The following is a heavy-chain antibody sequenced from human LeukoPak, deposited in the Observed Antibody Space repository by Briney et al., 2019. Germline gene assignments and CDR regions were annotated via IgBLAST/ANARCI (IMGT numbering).Heavy chain of an antibody. V-gene: IGHV4-34*01. CDR1: GGSFSGYY. D-gene: IGHD3-10*01. J-gene: IGHJ4*02. CDR2: IYHSGTT. Sequence: PSETLSLTCRVYGGSFSGYYWSWIRQPPGKGLEWIGEIYHSGTTNYNSSLKSRVTISVDKSKNQFSLKLSSVTAADTAVYYCASGMIRGQDWGQGTLVTVSS. CDR3: ASGMIRGQD.